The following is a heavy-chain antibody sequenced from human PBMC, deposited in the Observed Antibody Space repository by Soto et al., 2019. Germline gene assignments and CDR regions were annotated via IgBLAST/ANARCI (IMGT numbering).Heavy chain of an antibody. CDR3: ARYCNNRVCSTPYYYYGMDV. D-gene: IGHD2-8*01. CDR1: GGSISSGDYY. J-gene: IGHJ6*02. V-gene: IGHV4-30-4*01. CDR2: IYYSGST. Sequence: PSETLSLTCTVSGGSISSGDYYWSWIRQPPGKGLEWIGYIYYSGSTYYNPSLKSRVTISVDTSKNQFSLKLSSVTAADTAVYYCARYCNNRVCSTPYYYYGMDVWGQGTTVTASS.